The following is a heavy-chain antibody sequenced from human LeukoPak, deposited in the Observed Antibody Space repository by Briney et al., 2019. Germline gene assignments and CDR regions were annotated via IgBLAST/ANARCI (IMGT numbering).Heavy chain of an antibody. Sequence: GGSLRLSCAASGFTFSSYGMSWVRQAPGKGLEWVSTISGSGGSTYYADSVKGRFTISRDNSKNTLYLQMNSLRAEDTAVYYCAKVDHLVLLWFGELSGWFDPWGQGTLVTVSS. CDR3: AKVDHLVLLWFGELSGWFDP. J-gene: IGHJ5*02. D-gene: IGHD3-10*01. V-gene: IGHV3-23*01. CDR1: GFTFSSYG. CDR2: ISGSGGST.